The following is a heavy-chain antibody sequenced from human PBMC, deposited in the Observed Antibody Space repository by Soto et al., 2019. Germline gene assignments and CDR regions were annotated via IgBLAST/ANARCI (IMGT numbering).Heavy chain of an antibody. V-gene: IGHV4-39*01. Sequence: KSSETLSLTCTVSGGSISSSSYYWGWIRQPPGKGLEWIGSIYYSGSTYYNPSLKSRVTISVDTSKNQFSLKLSSVTAADTAVYYCARHEYYDFWSGYYPESWFDPWGQGTLVTVSS. J-gene: IGHJ5*02. CDR3: ARHEYYDFWSGYYPESWFDP. CDR1: GGSISSSSYY. D-gene: IGHD3-3*01. CDR2: IYYSGST.